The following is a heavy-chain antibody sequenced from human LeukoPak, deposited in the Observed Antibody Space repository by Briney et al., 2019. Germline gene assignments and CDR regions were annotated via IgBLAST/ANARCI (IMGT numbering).Heavy chain of an antibody. CDR1: GGSFSDYW. CDR3: ARGNPDRVVY. Sequence: SETLSLTCAVYGGSFSDYWWTWIRQSPGKGLEWIGEVNHSGRTNYNPSLKSRVSISVDRSKKQFSLRLTSVTAADTAVYYCARGNPDRVVYWGQGTLVTVSS. V-gene: IGHV4-34*01. CDR2: VNHSGRT. J-gene: IGHJ4*02. D-gene: IGHD1-14*01.